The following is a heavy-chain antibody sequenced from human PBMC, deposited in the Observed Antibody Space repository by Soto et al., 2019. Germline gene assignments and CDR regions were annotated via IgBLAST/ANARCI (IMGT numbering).Heavy chain of an antibody. Sequence: ESGGGVVQPGRSLRLSCAASGFTFSSYGMHWVRQAPGKGLEWVAVIWYDGSNKYYADSVKGRFTISRDNSKNTLYLQMNSLRAEDTAVYYCAREGSYGYYYYYGMDVWGQGTTVTVSS. CDR3: AREGSYGYYYYYGMDV. CDR2: IWYDGSNK. CDR1: GFTFSSYG. V-gene: IGHV3-33*01. D-gene: IGHD5-18*01. J-gene: IGHJ6*02.